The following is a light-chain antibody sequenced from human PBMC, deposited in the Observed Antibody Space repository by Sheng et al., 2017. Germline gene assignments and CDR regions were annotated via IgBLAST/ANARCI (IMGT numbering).Light chain of an antibody. CDR3: QQYNGSPWT. CDR2: KAS. CDR1: QTISSW. Sequence: MTQSPSTLSASVGDRVTITCRASQTISSWLAWYQHKPGKAPKLLIYKASSLESGVPSRFSASGSGTDFTLTISSLQPDDFATYYCQQYNGSPWTFGQGTKVEIE. V-gene: IGKV1-5*03. J-gene: IGKJ1*01.